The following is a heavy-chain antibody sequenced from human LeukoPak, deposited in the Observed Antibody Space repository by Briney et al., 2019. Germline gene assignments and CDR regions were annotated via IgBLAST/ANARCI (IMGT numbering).Heavy chain of an antibody. CDR2: ISSSSSYI. CDR1: GFTFSSYS. Sequence: GGSLRLSCAASGFTFSSYSMNWVRQAPGKGLEWVSSISSSSSYIYYADSVKGRFTISRDNAKNSLYLQMNGLRAEDTAVYYCAGKAAAGGFDYWGRGTLVTVSS. D-gene: IGHD6-13*01. CDR3: AGKAAAGGFDY. V-gene: IGHV3-21*01. J-gene: IGHJ4*02.